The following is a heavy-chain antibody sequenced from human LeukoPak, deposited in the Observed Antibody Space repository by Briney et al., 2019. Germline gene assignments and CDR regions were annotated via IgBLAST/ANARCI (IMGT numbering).Heavy chain of an antibody. Sequence: ASVKVSCKASGYPFTGYYLHWVRQAPGQGLEWMGWINPNSGSTNYAQKFQGRVTMTRDTSISTAYMELSRLRSDDTAVYYCARDQSLVAYSSTWFDYWGQGTLVTVSS. CDR1: GYPFTGYY. CDR3: ARDQSLVAYSSTWFDY. V-gene: IGHV1-2*02. J-gene: IGHJ4*02. D-gene: IGHD6-13*01. CDR2: INPNSGST.